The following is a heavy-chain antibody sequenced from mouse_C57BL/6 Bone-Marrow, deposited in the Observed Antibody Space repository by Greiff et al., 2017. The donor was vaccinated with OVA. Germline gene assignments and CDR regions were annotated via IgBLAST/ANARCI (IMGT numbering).Heavy chain of an antibody. CDR3: ARWVYYDYDGFDY. J-gene: IGHJ2*01. Sequence: VQLQQSGPELVKPGASVKISCKASGYSFTGYYMNWVKQSPEKSLEWIGEINPSTGGTTYNQKFKAKATLTVDKSSSTAYMQLSSLTSEDSAVYYCARWVYYDYDGFDYWGQGTTLTVSS. D-gene: IGHD2-4*01. CDR1: GYSFTGYY. CDR2: INPSTGGT. V-gene: IGHV1-42*01.